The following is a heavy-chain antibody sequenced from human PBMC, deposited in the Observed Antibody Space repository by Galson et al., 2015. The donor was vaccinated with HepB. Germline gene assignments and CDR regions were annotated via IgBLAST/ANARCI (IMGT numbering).Heavy chain of an antibody. V-gene: IGHV3-30-3*01. CDR1: GFTFSSYG. CDR3: ARDVVRGHGDFFDH. D-gene: IGHD2-21*01. J-gene: IGHJ4*02. CDR2: ISSDSSYK. Sequence: SLRLSCAASGFTFSSYGFDWVREAPGKGPEWVAGISSDSSYKLYGDSARGRFTVSRDNSQSILYLQLDSLRAEDTAVYYCARDVVRGHGDFFDHLGQGTLVTVSS.